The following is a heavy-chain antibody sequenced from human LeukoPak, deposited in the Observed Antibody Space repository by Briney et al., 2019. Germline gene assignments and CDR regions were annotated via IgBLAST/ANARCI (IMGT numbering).Heavy chain of an antibody. D-gene: IGHD3-10*01. CDR2: IRPETGEP. V-gene: IGHV1-24*01. Sequence: ASVKVSCKISGFGLSILSIHWMRQAPGKGLEWVGGIRPETGEPIFAQKFRGRVTITEDTFTDTGYLELRCLTSEDTAVYYCSTDSGRSYFYFDFWGQGTLVTVSS. CDR1: GFGLSILS. J-gene: IGHJ4*02. CDR3: STDSGRSYFYFDF.